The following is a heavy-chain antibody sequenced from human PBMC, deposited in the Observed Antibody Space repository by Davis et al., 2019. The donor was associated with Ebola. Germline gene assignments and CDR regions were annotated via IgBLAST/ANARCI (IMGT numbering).Heavy chain of an antibody. V-gene: IGHV1-8*03. Sequence: ASVKVSCKASGYTFTSYDINWVRQATGQGLEWMGWMNPNSGNTGYAQKFQGRVTITRNTSISTAYMELSSLRSEDTAVYYCARGVHSNGYYPNDYWGQGTLVTVSS. D-gene: IGHD3-22*01. J-gene: IGHJ4*02. CDR1: GYTFTSYD. CDR3: ARGVHSNGYYPNDY. CDR2: MNPNSGNT.